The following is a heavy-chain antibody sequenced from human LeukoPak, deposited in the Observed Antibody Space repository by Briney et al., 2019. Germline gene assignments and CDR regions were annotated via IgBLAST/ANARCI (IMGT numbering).Heavy chain of an antibody. V-gene: IGHV1-8*01. CDR3: ARGRAHYGGNRGAFDI. J-gene: IGHJ3*02. Sequence: GASVKVSCKASGYTFTSYDINWVRQATGQGLEWMGWMNPNSGNTGYAQKFQGRVTMTRNTSISTAYMELSSLRSEDTAVYYCARGRAHYGGNRGAFDIWGQGTMVTVSS. CDR2: MNPNSGNT. CDR1: GYTFTSYD. D-gene: IGHD4-23*01.